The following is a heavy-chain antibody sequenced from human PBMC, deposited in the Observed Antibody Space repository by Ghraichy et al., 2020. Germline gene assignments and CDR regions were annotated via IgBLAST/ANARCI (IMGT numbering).Heavy chain of an antibody. D-gene: IGHD6-13*01. CDR3: ARGGGTPGYSSSWYSGPRHYNGMDV. CDR1: GGSFSGYY. J-gene: IGHJ6*02. V-gene: IGHV4-34*01. Sequence: SETLSLTCAVYGGSFSGYYWSWIRQPPGKGLEWIGEINHSGSTNYNPSLKSRVTISVDTSKNQFSLKLSSVTAADTAVYYCARGGGTPGYSSSWYSGPRHYNGMDVWGQGTTVTVSS. CDR2: INHSGST.